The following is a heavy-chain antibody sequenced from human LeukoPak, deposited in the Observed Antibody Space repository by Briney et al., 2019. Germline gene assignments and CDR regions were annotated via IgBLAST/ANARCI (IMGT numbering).Heavy chain of an antibody. Sequence: PSGTLSLTCTVSGGSISTSYWWSWVRQPPGKGLEWIGQIYHSGSTNYNPSLKSRVTISVDTSKNQFSLKLSSVTAADTAVYYCARGRGISRYYFDYWGQGTLVTVSS. J-gene: IGHJ4*02. CDR1: GGSISTSYW. CDR2: IYHSGST. CDR3: ARGRGISRYYFDY. V-gene: IGHV4-4*02. D-gene: IGHD2/OR15-2a*01.